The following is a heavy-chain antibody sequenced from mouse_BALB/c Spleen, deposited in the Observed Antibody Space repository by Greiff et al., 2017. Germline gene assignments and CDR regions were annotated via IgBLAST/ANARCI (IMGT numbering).Heavy chain of an antibody. V-gene: IGHV5-4*02. Sequence: VQLVESGGGLVKPGGSLKLSCAASGFTFSDYYMYWVRQTPEKRLEWVATISDGGSYTYYPDSVKGRFTISRDNAKNNLYLQMSSLKSEDTAMYYCARGGFAYWGQGTLVTVSA. J-gene: IGHJ3*01. CDR2: ISDGGSYT. CDR1: GFTFSDYY. CDR3: ARGGFAY.